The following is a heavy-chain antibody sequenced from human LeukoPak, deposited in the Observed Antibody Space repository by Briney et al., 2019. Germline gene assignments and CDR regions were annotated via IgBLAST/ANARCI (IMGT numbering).Heavy chain of an antibody. CDR2: INHSGST. CDR1: GGSISSYY. J-gene: IGHJ4*02. CDR3: ARGSITMIAFDY. Sequence: SETLSLTCTVSGGSISSYYWSWIRQPPGKGLEWIGEINHSGSTNYNPSLKSRVTISVDTSKNQFSLKLSSVTAADTAVYYCARGSITMIAFDYWGQGTLVTVSS. V-gene: IGHV4-34*01. D-gene: IGHD3-22*01.